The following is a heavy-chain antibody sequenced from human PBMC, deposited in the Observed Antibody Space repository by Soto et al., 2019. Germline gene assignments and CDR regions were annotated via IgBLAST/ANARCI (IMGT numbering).Heavy chain of an antibody. V-gene: IGHV3-48*01. D-gene: IGHD6-19*01. CDR2: ISTSSSMI. CDR3: ARGAGSSDY. CDR1: GFTFSRYS. Sequence: EVQLVESGGGLVQPGGSLRLSCLASGFTFSRYSMNWVRQAPGKGLEWLSDISTSSSMIYYADSVKGRFTISRDNAKNSLYLQMNSLSADDTAVYYCARGAGSSDYWGQGTLVTVSS. J-gene: IGHJ4*02.